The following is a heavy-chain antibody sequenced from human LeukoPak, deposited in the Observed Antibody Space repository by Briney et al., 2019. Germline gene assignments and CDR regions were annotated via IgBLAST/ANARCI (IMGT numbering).Heavy chain of an antibody. CDR2: INSDGSST. CDR1: GFTFRSYW. V-gene: IGHV3-74*01. Sequence: LPGGSLRLSCAASGFTFRSYWMSWVRQAPGKGLVWISRINSDGSSTTYADSVKGRFTISRDNAKNTLYLQMNSLRAEDTAVYYCARDGTMELNYWGQGTLVTVSS. J-gene: IGHJ4*02. D-gene: IGHD3-10*01. CDR3: ARDGTMELNY.